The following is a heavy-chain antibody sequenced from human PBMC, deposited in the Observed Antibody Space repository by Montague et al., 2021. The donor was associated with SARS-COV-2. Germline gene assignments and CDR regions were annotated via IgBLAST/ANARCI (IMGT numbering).Heavy chain of an antibody. CDR2: IYYIGST. CDR3: ARLSVGATTWSDGLDI. Sequence: SETLSLTCTVAGGSISNYYWSWIRQSPGKGLQWIGYIYYIGSTDYNPSLKSRVSISVDTSKNQFSLQLSSVTAADTAVYYCARLSVGATTWSDGLDIWGRGTMVTVSS. J-gene: IGHJ3*02. V-gene: IGHV4-59*08. D-gene: IGHD1-26*01. CDR1: GGSISNYY.